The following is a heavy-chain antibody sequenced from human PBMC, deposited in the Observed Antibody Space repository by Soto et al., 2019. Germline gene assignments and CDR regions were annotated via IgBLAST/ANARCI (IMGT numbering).Heavy chain of an antibody. J-gene: IGHJ6*02. CDR1: GYSFTSYW. CDR3: ARSLDNYDSSGYCYRNYYYGMDV. D-gene: IGHD3-22*01. CDR2: IYPGDSDT. Sequence: GESLKISCKGSGYSFTSYWIGWVRQMPGKGLEWMGIIYPGDSDTRYSPSFQGQVTISADKSISTAYLQWSSLKASDTAMYYCARSLDNYDSSGYCYRNYYYGMDVWGQGTTVTVSS. V-gene: IGHV5-51*01.